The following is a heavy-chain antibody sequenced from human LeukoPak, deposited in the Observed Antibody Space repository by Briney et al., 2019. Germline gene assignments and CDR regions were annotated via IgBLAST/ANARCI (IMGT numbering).Heavy chain of an antibody. J-gene: IGHJ4*02. CDR1: GGSISSYY. CDR3: TTEGPLIWRPPHFDS. CDR2: IYRSGIT. D-gene: IGHD3-10*01. Sequence: PSETLSLTCTVSGGSISSYYWAWIRQPAGKGLEWIGRIYRSGITNYNPSLRSRVTMSLDTAKNQFSLKLSSVTAADTAVYYCTTEGPLIWRPPHFDSWGQGTLVTVSS. V-gene: IGHV4-4*07.